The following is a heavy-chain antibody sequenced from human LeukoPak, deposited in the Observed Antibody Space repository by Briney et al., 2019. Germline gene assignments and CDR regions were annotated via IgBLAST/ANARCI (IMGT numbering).Heavy chain of an antibody. CDR3: AKDSSTYGDYGDNWFDP. CDR2: ISYDGSNK. Sequence: GGSLRLSCAASGFTFSSYGMHWVRQARGKGLEWVAVISYDGSNKYYADSVKGRFTISRDNSKNTLYLQMNSLRAEDTAVYYCAKDSSTYGDYGDNWFDPWGQGTLVTVSS. V-gene: IGHV3-30*18. J-gene: IGHJ5*02. D-gene: IGHD4-17*01. CDR1: GFTFSSYG.